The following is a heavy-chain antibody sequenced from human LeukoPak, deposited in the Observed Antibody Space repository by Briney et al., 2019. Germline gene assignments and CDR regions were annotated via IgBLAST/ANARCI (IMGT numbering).Heavy chain of an antibody. D-gene: IGHD2/OR15-2a*01. CDR1: GGTFSSYA. CDR2: IIPIFGTA. V-gene: IGHV1-69*13. J-gene: IGHJ6*03. Sequence: SVKVSCKASGGTFSSYAISWVRQAPGQGLEWMGGIIPIFGTANYAQKFQGRVTITADESTSTAYMELSSLRAEDTAVYYCARDEGVLSKYYYYYYMDVWGKGTTVTVSS. CDR3: ARDEGVLSKYYYYYYMDV.